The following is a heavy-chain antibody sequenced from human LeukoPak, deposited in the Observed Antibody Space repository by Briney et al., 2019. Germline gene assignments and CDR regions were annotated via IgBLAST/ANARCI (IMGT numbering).Heavy chain of an antibody. V-gene: IGHV3-48*01. CDR3: ARDRLTSGSYFFDY. CDR2: ISGRSSTI. D-gene: IGHD1-26*01. Sequence: AGSLRLSCAASAFTFSDYSMNWVRQAPGKGLERISYISGRSSTIYYADSVRGRFTISRDNAKNSMYLQMNSLRAEDTAVYYCARDRLTSGSYFFDYWGQGTLVTVSS. CDR1: AFTFSDYS. J-gene: IGHJ4*02.